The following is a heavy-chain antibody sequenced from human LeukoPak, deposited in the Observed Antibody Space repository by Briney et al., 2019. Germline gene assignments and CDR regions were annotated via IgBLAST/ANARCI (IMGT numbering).Heavy chain of an antibody. J-gene: IGHJ4*02. CDR3: ARDWRYSSGWPALLRTMGY. Sequence: ASVKVSCTPSGYTFTGYYMHWVRHAPGQGLEWMGIINPSGGSTSYAQKFQGRVTMTRDTSTSTVYMELSSLRSEDTAVYYCARDWRYSSGWPALLRTMGYWGQGTLVTVSS. V-gene: IGHV1-46*01. D-gene: IGHD6-19*01. CDR1: GYTFTGYY. CDR2: INPSGGST.